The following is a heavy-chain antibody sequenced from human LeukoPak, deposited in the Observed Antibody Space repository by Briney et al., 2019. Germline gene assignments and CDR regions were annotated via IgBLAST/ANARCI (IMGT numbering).Heavy chain of an antibody. CDR3: ARVNSGSYRYYYYMDV. CDR2: INHSGST. Sequence: SETLSLTCVVSGGSFSGYLWSWIRQSPGKGLEWIGEINHSGSTDYNPSLKSRVTISVDTSKNQFSLKLSSVTAADTAVYYCARVNSGSYRYYYYMDVWGKGTTVTISS. V-gene: IGHV4-34*01. J-gene: IGHJ6*03. D-gene: IGHD1-26*01. CDR1: GGSFSGYL.